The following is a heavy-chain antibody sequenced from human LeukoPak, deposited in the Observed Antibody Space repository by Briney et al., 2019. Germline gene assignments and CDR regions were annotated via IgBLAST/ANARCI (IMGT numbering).Heavy chain of an antibody. J-gene: IGHJ5*02. CDR3: ARDPDDFWSGPLSGWFDP. CDR1: GFTFSNYA. V-gene: IGHV3-30-3*01. CDR2: ISYDGSNK. Sequence: PGGSLRLSCAVSGFTFSNYAMSWVRQAPGKGLEWVAVISYDGSNKYYADSVKGRFTISRDNSKNTLYLQMNSLRAEDMAVYYCARDPDDFWSGPLSGWFDPWGQGTLVTVSS. D-gene: IGHD3-3*01.